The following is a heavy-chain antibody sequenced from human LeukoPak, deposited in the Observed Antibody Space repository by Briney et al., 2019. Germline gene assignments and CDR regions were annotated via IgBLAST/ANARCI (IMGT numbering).Heavy chain of an antibody. CDR3: ARSPGGRLGIGNAFDI. Sequence: KPSETLSLTCTVSGGSISSYYWSWIRQPAGKGLEWIGRIYTSGSPNYNPSLKSRVTISVDTSKNQFSLKLSSVTAADTAVYYCARSPGGRLGIGNAFDIWGQGTMVTVSS. J-gene: IGHJ3*02. D-gene: IGHD7-27*01. CDR1: GGSISSYY. CDR2: IYTSGSP. V-gene: IGHV4-4*07.